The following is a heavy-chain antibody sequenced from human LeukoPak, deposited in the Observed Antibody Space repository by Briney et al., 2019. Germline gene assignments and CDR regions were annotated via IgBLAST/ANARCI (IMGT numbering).Heavy chain of an antibody. CDR2: ISYDGSNK. V-gene: IGHV3-30*18. Sequence: PGGSLRLSCAASGFTFSGYGMHWVRQAPGKGLEWVAVISYDGSNKYYEDSVKGRFTISRDNSKNTLYLQMNSLRAEDTAVYYCAKDRWEQEGSFDYWGQGTLVTVSS. D-gene: IGHD4-23*01. CDR1: GFTFSGYG. CDR3: AKDRWEQEGSFDY. J-gene: IGHJ4*02.